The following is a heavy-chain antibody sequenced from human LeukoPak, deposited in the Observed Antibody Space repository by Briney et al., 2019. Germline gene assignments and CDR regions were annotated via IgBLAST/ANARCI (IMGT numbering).Heavy chain of an antibody. CDR3: AKDGQWLVRGAFDI. Sequence: GGSLRLSCAASGFTFSSYGMHWVRQAPGKGLEWVAVISYDGSNKYYADSVKGRFTISRDNSKNTLYLQMNSLRAEDTAVYYCAKDGQWLVRGAFDIWGQGTMVTVSS. D-gene: IGHD6-19*01. V-gene: IGHV3-30*18. CDR2: ISYDGSNK. CDR1: GFTFSSYG. J-gene: IGHJ3*02.